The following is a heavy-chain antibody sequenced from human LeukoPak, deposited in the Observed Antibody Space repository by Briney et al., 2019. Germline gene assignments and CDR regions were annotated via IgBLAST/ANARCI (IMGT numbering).Heavy chain of an antibody. CDR2: ISWDGGST. J-gene: IGHJ3*02. CDR1: GFTFDDYA. D-gene: IGHD2-21*01. Sequence: PGGSLRLSCAASGFTFDDYAMHWVRQAPGKGLEWVSLISWDGGSTYYADSSKGRFTISRDNSKNSLYLQVNSLRAEDTALYYCAKDICGGDCHDAFDIWGQGTMVTVSS. V-gene: IGHV3-43D*04. CDR3: AKDICGGDCHDAFDI.